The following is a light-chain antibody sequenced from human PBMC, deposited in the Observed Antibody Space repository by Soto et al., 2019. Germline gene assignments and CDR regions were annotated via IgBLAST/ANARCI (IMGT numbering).Light chain of an antibody. J-gene: IGLJ1*01. V-gene: IGLV2-8*01. CDR2: EVT. CDR3: AAWDDSLNGYV. CDR1: SSDVGGYNY. Sequence: QSVLTQPPSASGSPGQSLTISCTGTSSDVGGYNYVSWYQQRPGKAPKLVIYEVTKRPSGVPDRFSGSKSGSTASLTVSGLQADDEAEYYCAAWDDSLNGYVFGTGTKVTVL.